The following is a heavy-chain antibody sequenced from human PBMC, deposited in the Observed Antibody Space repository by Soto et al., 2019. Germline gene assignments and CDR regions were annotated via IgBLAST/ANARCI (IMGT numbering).Heavy chain of an antibody. V-gene: IGHV4-31*02. CDR1: WGSSSDGGYC. CDR2: IYYSGST. D-gene: IGHD5-18*01. CDR3: ARDPGYSYGYN. Sequence: CPPKTVVWGSSSDGGYCRSRKRQHPGKGLEWIGYIYYSGSTYYNPSLKSRVTISVDTSKNQFSLKLSSVTAADTAVYYCARDPGYSYGYNWGQGTLGTVSS. J-gene: IGHJ4*02.